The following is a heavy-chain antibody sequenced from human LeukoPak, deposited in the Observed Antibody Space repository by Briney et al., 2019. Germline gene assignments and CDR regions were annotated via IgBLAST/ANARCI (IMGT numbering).Heavy chain of an antibody. CDR2: VDPEDGET. Sequence: ASVKISCKVSGYTFTDYYMHWVQQAPGKGLEWMGLVDPEDGETIYAEKFQGRVTITADTSTDTACMELSSLRSEDTAVYYCRIAVAGTTDYWGQGTLVTVSS. CDR3: RIAVAGTTDY. V-gene: IGHV1-69-2*01. CDR1: GYTFTDYY. D-gene: IGHD6-19*01. J-gene: IGHJ4*02.